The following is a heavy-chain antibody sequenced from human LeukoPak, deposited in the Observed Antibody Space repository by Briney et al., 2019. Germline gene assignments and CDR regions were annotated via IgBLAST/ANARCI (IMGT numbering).Heavy chain of an antibody. CDR2: ISGSGGST. V-gene: IGHV3-23*01. CDR1: GCTFSSYA. CDR3: AKSHTVIPTFDT. D-gene: IGHD4-17*01. Sequence: EGSRRLCCAASGCTFSSYAMSWVRQAPGKGLEWVSAISGSGGSTYYADSVKGRFTISRDNSKNTLYLQMNSLRAEDTAVYYCAKSHTVIPTFDTWGQGTMVTVSS. J-gene: IGHJ3*02.